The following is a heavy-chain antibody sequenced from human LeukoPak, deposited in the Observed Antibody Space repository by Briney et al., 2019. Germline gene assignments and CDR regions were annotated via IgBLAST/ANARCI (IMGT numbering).Heavy chain of an antibody. CDR1: GYTFTKYG. V-gene: IGHV1-18*01. J-gene: IGHJ4*02. D-gene: IGHD2-15*01. CDR2: INAYNVNT. CDR3: ARDPGVEVAANGVDFDY. Sequence: ASVKVSCKASGYTFTKYGIGWGRQAPGQGLEWMGSINAYNVNTDYAQKFHGRVTMTTDTSTSTAYMELRSLRSDDTAVYYCARDPGVEVAANGVDFDYWGQGTLVTVSS.